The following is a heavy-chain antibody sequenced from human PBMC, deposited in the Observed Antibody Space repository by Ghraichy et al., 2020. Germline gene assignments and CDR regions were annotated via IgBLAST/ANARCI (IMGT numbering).Heavy chain of an antibody. J-gene: IGHJ6*03. Sequence: GGSLRLSCAASGFTFSSYWMSWVRQAPGKGLEWVANIKQDGSEKYYVDSVKGRFTISRDNAKNSLYLQMNSLRAEDTAVYYCARVGDCSSTSCYRGLYYYMDVWGKGTTVTVSS. V-gene: IGHV3-7*01. CDR1: GFTFSSYW. CDR2: IKQDGSEK. CDR3: ARVGDCSSTSCYRGLYYYMDV. D-gene: IGHD2-2*02.